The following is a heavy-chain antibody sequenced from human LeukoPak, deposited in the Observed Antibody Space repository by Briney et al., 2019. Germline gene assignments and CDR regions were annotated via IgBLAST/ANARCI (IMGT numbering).Heavy chain of an antibody. V-gene: IGHV1-18*01. CDR3: ATLRVTKYSSSHYYYYYMDV. J-gene: IGHJ6*03. CDR2: ISAYNGNA. CDR1: GGTFSSYA. D-gene: IGHD6-6*01. Sequence: ASVKVSCKASGGTFSSYAISWVRQAPGQGLEWMGWISAYNGNANYAQKLQGRVTMTTDTSTSTAYMELRSLRSDDTAVYYCATLRVTKYSSSHYYYYYMDVWGKGTTVTVSS.